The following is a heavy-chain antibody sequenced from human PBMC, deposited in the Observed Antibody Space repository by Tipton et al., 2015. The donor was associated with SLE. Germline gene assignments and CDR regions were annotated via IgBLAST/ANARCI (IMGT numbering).Heavy chain of an antibody. J-gene: IGHJ5*02. CDR3: ARGPPFMEWERNWFDP. CDR2: IYHSGIT. D-gene: IGHD3-3*02. CDR1: GGSISSGSYY. V-gene: IGHV4-61*01. Sequence: TLSLTCTVSGGSISSGSYYWTWIRQPPGKRLEWIAYIYHSGITNYNPSLQSRVTISVDRSKNQFSLKLTSATAADTAVYYCARGPPFMEWERNWFDPWGQGTQVTVSS.